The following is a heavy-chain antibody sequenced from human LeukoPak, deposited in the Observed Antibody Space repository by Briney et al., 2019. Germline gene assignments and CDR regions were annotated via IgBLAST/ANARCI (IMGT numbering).Heavy chain of an antibody. J-gene: IGHJ6*02. Sequence: SETLSLTCTVSGGSIRSSYYYWGWIRQPPGKGLEWIGSIYDSGSTYYNPSLKSRVTISVNTSKNQFSLKLSSLTAADTVVYYCARVGSSWYYSYYGMDVWGQGTKVNVSS. CDR3: ARVGSSWYYSYYGMDV. D-gene: IGHD6-13*01. CDR2: IYDSGST. V-gene: IGHV4-39*07. CDR1: GGSIRSSYYY.